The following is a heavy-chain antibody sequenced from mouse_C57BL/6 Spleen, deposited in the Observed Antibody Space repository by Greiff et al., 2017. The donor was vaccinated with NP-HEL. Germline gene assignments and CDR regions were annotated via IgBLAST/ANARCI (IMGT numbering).Heavy chain of an antibody. CDR3: TSNWDFDV. CDR2: IDPENGDT. J-gene: IGHJ1*03. CDR1: GFNIKDDY. V-gene: IGHV14-4*01. Sequence: EVQLQQSGAELVRPGASVKLSCTASGFNIKDDYMHWVKQRPEQGLEWIGWIDPENGDTEYASKFQGKATITADTSSNTAYLQLSSLTSEDTAVYYCTSNWDFDVWGTGTTVTVSS.